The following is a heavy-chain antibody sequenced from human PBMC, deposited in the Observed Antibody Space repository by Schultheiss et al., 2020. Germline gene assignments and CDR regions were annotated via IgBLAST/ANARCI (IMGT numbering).Heavy chain of an antibody. CDR2: IDWDDDK. D-gene: IGHD3-9*01. CDR1: VFSLRTSGVG. Sequence: SGPTLVKPTQTVTLTCTFSVFSLRTSGVGVGWIRQPPGKALEWLARIDWDDDKYYSTSLKTRLTISKDTSKNQVVLTMTNMDPVDTATYYCARSQYARTPYDILTGSVYGMDVWGKGTTVTVSS. V-gene: IGHV2-70*11. J-gene: IGHJ6*04. CDR3: ARSQYARTPYDILTGSVYGMDV.